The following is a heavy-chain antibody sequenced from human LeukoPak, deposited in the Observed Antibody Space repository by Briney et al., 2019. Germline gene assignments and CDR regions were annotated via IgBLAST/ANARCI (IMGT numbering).Heavy chain of an antibody. CDR2: IKQDDSEK. CDR1: GFTFDNYW. J-gene: IGHJ4*02. D-gene: IGHD6-6*01. Sequence: GSLRLSCATSGFTFDNYWMHWVRQAPGKGLEWVANIKQDDSEKYYVDSVRGRFTNSRDNAKNSLYLQMNSLKVEDTAVYYCARGSSFGSYRGQGTLVTVSS. V-gene: IGHV3-7*01. CDR3: ARGSSFGSY.